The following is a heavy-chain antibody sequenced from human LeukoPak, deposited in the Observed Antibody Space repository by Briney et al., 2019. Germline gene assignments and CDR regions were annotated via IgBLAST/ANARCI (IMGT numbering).Heavy chain of an antibody. CDR2: ISRDGTVQ. Sequence: GRSLRLSCAASGFTFNNYSMHWVRQAPGGGLEWVAVISRDGTVQYYADSVKGRLTISRDNFQSTLYLHMNSLTTEDTALYYCARVIAAPGTPENAFDVWGQGKMVTVSS. D-gene: IGHD6-13*01. CDR3: ARVIAAPGTPENAFDV. CDR1: GFTFNNYS. V-gene: IGHV3-30*04. J-gene: IGHJ3*01.